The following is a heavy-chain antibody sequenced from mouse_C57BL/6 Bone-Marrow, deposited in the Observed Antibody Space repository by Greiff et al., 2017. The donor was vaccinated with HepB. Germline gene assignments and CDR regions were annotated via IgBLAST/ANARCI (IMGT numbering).Heavy chain of an antibody. CDR1: GFTFSDFY. Sequence: EVQRVESGGGLVQSGRSLRLSCATSGFTFSDFYMEWVRQAPGKGLEWIAASRNKANDYTTEYSASVKGRFIVSRDTSQSILYLQMNALRAEDTAIYYCARDADYYGSSPFGYWGQGTLVTVSA. J-gene: IGHJ3*01. D-gene: IGHD1-1*01. CDR2: SRNKANDYTT. CDR3: ARDADYYGSSPFGY. V-gene: IGHV7-1*01.